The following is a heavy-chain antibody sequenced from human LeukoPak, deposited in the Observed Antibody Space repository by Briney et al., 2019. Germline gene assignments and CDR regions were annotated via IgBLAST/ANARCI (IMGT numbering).Heavy chain of an antibody. D-gene: IGHD1-26*01. J-gene: IGHJ4*02. CDR2: TFYSGST. CDR3: ARGRRVGAPRRGFFDY. CDR1: GDSITSSSYY. Sequence: SETLSLTCTVSGDSITSSSYYWEWIRQPPGKGLEWIGSTFYSGSTYYNPSLKSRVTISVDTSKNQFSLKLSSVTAADTAVYYCARGRRVGAPRRGFFDYWGQGTLVTVSS. V-gene: IGHV4-39*01.